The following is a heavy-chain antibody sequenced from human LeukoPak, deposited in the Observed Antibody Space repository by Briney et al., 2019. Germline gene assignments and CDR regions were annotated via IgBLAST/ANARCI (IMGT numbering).Heavy chain of an antibody. D-gene: IGHD6-13*01. CDR3: AGASPYSSSWPNWFDP. CDR2: IYTSRST. CDR1: GGSISSYY. V-gene: IGHV4-4*07. J-gene: IGHJ5*02. Sequence: SETLSLTCTVSGGSISSYYWSWIRQPAGKGLEWIGRIYTSRSTNYNPSLKSRVTMSVDTSKNQFSLKLSSVTAADTAVYYCAGASPYSSSWPNWFDPWGQGTLVTVSS.